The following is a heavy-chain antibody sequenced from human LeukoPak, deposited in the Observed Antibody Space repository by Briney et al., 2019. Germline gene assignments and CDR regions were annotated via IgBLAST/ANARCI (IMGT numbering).Heavy chain of an antibody. CDR3: ARGRAVVVVAATSPNYYYYYMDV. CDR1: GFTFSSYW. D-gene: IGHD2-15*01. Sequence: GGSLRLSCAASGFTFSSYWMSWVRQAPGKGLEWVANIKQDGSEKYYVDSVKGRFTISRDNAKNSLYLQMNSLRAEDTAVYYCARGRAVVVVAATSPNYYYYYMDVWGKGTTVTISS. CDR2: IKQDGSEK. J-gene: IGHJ6*03. V-gene: IGHV3-7*01.